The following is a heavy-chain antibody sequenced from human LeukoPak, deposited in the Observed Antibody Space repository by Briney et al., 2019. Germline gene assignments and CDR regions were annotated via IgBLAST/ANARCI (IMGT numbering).Heavy chain of an antibody. CDR2: INHSGRT. CDR1: GGSFSGYY. Sequence: PSETLSLTCAVYGGSFSGYYWSWIRQPPGKGLEWIGEINHSGRTNYNPSLKSRVAISVDTSKNQFSLNLISVTAADTALYYCARGGATPMILSLWGQGTLVTVSS. CDR3: ARGGATPMILSL. J-gene: IGHJ4*02. D-gene: IGHD5-18*01. V-gene: IGHV4-34*01.